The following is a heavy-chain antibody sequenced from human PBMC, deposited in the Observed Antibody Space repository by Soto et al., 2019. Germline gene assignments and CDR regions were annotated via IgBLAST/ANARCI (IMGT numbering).Heavy chain of an antibody. V-gene: IGHV4-61*01. D-gene: IGHD2-21*01. J-gene: IGHJ2*01. CDR3: ARRHIVVVPRYFDL. CDR2: IYYSGST. CDR1: GGSVSSGSYY. Sequence: TSETLSLTCTVSGGSVSSGSYYWSWIRQPPGKGLEWIGYIYYSGSTNYNPSLKSRVTISVDTSKNQFSLKLSSVTAADTAVYYCARRHIVVVPRYFDLWDRGTLVTVSS.